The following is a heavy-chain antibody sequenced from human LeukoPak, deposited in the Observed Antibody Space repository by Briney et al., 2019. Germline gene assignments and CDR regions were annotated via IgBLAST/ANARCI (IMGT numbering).Heavy chain of an antibody. J-gene: IGHJ4*02. Sequence: PGGSLRLSCAASGFTVSSNYMSWVRQAPGKGLEWVSVIYSGGSTYYAGSVKGRFTISRDNSKNTLYLQMNSLRAEDTAVYYCARSFDGQPDYWGQGTLVTVSS. CDR1: GFTVSSNY. CDR3: ARSFDGQPDY. V-gene: IGHV3-53*01. D-gene: IGHD2/OR15-2a*01. CDR2: IYSGGST.